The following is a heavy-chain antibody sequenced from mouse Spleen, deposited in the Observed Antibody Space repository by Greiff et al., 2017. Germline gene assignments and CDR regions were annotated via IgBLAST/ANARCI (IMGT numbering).Heavy chain of an antibody. V-gene: IGHV5-17*01. J-gene: IGHJ2*01. D-gene: IGHD2-4*01. CDR2: ISSGSSTI. CDR3: ARRAITTGYFDY. CDR1: GFTFSDYG. Sequence: EVMLVESGGGLVKPGGSLKLSCAASGFTFSDYGMHWVRQAPEKGLEWVAYISSGSSTIYYADTVKGRFTISRDNAKNTLFLQMTSLRSEDTAMYYCARRAITTGYFDYWGQGTTLTVSS.